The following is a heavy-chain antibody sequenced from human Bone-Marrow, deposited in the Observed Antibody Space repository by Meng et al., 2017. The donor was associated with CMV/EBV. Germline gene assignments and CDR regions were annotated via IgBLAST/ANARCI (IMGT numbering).Heavy chain of an antibody. CDR3: ARGGEIAAAGTRWFDP. CDR2: INPSGGST. J-gene: IGHJ5*02. V-gene: IGHV1-46*01. CDR1: GYTFTSYY. D-gene: IGHD6-13*01. Sequence: ASVKVSCKASGYTFTSYYMHWVRQAPGQGLEWMGIINPSGGSTSYAQKFQGRVTMTRDTSTSTVYMELSSLRSEDTAVYYCARGGEIAAAGTRWFDPWGQGPLVTIYS.